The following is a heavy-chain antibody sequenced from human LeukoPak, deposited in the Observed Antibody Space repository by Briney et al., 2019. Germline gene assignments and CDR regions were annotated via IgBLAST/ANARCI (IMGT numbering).Heavy chain of an antibody. V-gene: IGHV4-34*01. Sequence: KPSETLSLTCAVYGGSFSGYYWSWIRQPPGKGLEWIGEINHSGSTNYNPSLKSRVTISVDTSKNQFSLKLTSVTAADTAVYYCARGNYDILTGYYPAYAFDIWGQGTMVTVSS. J-gene: IGHJ3*02. CDR1: GGSFSGYY. D-gene: IGHD3-9*01. CDR3: ARGNYDILTGYYPAYAFDI. CDR2: INHSGST.